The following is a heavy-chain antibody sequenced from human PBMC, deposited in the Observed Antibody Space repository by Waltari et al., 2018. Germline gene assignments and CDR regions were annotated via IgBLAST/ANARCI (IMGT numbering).Heavy chain of an antibody. Sequence: EVPLAESGGGLVQPGGSLRLSCAVSGFTFSDYYMDWGRQAPGKGLEWVARSRNKANSYTTEYAASVKGRFTISRDDSKNSLNLQMNSLETDDTAVYFCARAFQYGGTSHFDDWGQGTLVTVSS. CDR3: ARAFQYGGTSHFDD. CDR1: GFTFSDYY. J-gene: IGHJ4*02. V-gene: IGHV3-72*01. CDR2: SRNKANSYTT. D-gene: IGHD1-26*01.